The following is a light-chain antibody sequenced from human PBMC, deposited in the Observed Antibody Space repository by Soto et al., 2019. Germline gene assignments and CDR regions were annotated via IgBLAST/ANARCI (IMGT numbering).Light chain of an antibody. J-gene: IGKJ4*01. CDR1: QSVSSS. Sequence: IVLTQSPATLSLSPGERATLSCRASQSVSSSIAWYQQKFGQAPRLLIYGASNRASGIPARFSGSGSGTDFTLTISSLEPEDFAIYYCQQRSNWPPKLTFGGGTRVELK. CDR2: GAS. CDR3: QQRSNWPPKLT. V-gene: IGKV3-11*01.